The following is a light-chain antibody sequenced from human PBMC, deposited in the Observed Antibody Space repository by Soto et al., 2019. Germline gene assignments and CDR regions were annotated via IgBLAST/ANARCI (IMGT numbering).Light chain of an antibody. CDR1: QSVSSN. J-gene: IGKJ3*01. CDR3: QQRSNWPRT. Sequence: EIVMTQSPATLSVSPGERATLSCRASQSVSSNLAWYQQKPGQAPRLLIYDASSRATGIPARFSGSGSGTDFTLTISSLEPEDFAVYYCQQRSNWPRTFGPGTKVDIK. V-gene: IGKV3-11*01. CDR2: DAS.